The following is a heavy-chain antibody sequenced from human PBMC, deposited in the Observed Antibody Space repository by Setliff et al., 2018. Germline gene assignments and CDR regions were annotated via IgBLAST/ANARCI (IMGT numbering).Heavy chain of an antibody. J-gene: IGHJ3*01. CDR3: VRAHRYFSDTTGYFYDQGRSAFDV. CDR2: TIPIFGTT. Sequence: ASVKVSCKASGGTFSSYGISWVRQAPGQGLEWMGGTIPIFGTTDYAQKFQGRVTIITDESTSTAFMQLSSLRSEDTAVYYCVRAHRYFSDTTGYFYDQGRSAFDVWGQGTMVTVSS. V-gene: IGHV1-69*05. CDR1: GGTFSSYG. D-gene: IGHD3-22*01.